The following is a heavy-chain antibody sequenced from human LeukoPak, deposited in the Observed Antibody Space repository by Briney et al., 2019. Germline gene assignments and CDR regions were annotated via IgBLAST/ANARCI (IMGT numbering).Heavy chain of an antibody. CDR1: GGSISSGDYY. D-gene: IGHD2/OR15-2a*01. V-gene: IGHV4-30-4*01. CDR2: IYYSGST. Sequence: SQTLSLTCTVSGGSISSGDYYWSWIRQPPGKGLEWIGYIYYSGSTYYNPSLRSRLTISVDTSRNQFSLKLSSVTAADTAVYYCARHDCDSSRCSVNWFDPWGQGTLVTVSS. CDR3: ARHDCDSSRCSVNWFDP. J-gene: IGHJ5*02.